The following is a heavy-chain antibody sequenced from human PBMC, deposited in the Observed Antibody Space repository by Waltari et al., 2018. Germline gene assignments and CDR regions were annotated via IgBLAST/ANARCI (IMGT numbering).Heavy chain of an antibody. D-gene: IGHD6-19*01. J-gene: IGHJ2*01. V-gene: IGHV1-8*01. CDR2: MNPNSGNT. CDR3: ARYSGWYHYYWYFDL. Sequence: KASGYTFTSYDINWVRQATGQGLEWMGWMNPNSGNTGYAQKFQGRVTMTRNTSISTAYMELSSLRSEDTAVYYCARYSGWYHYYWYFDLWGRGTLVTVSS. CDR1: GYTFTSYD.